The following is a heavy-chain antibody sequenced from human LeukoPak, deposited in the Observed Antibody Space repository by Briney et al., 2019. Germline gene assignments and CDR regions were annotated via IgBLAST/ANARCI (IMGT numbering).Heavy chain of an antibody. CDR2: VYYSGST. CDR1: GGSMRNYY. V-gene: IGHV4-59*01. D-gene: IGHD5-24*01. CDR3: ARGRRWLQFLFDY. J-gene: IGHJ4*02. Sequence: SETLSLTCTVSGGSMRNYYWNWIRQSPGKGLEWIGNVYYSGSTNYNPSLKSRVSISVDTSRNQVSLKVSSVTAEDTAVYYCARGRRWLQFLFDYWGRGTLVTVSS.